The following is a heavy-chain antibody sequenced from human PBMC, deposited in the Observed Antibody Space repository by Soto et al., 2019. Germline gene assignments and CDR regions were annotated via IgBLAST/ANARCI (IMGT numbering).Heavy chain of an antibody. CDR3: ARERRDIAVVVAATAGYFDL. CDR1: GYTFTSYY. CDR2: INPSGGST. D-gene: IGHD2-15*01. J-gene: IGHJ2*01. V-gene: IGHV1-46*01. Sequence: ASVKVSCKASGYTFTSYYMHWVRQAPGQGLEWMGIINPSGGSTSYAQKFQGRVTMTRDTSTSTVYMELSSLRSEDTAVYYCARERRDIAVVVAATAGYFDLWGRGTLVTVSS.